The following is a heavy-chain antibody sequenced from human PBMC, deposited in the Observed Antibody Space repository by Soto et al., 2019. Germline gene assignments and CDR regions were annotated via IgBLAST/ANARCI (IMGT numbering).Heavy chain of an antibody. CDR1: GYTFTSYG. Sequence: QVQLVQSGAEVKKPGASVKVSCKASGYTFTSYGISWVRQAPGQGLEWMGWISAYNGNTNYAQKLQGRVTMTTDTXTXTXXMDLRSLRSDDTAVYYCASYYYGSGSYYSYYGMGVWCQGTTVTVSS. J-gene: IGHJ6*02. CDR2: ISAYNGNT. V-gene: IGHV1-18*01. D-gene: IGHD3-10*01. CDR3: ASYYYGSGSYYSYYGMGV.